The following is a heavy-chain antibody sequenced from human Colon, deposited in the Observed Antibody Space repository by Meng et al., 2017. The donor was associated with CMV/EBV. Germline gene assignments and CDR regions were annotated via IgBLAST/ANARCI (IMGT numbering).Heavy chain of an antibody. V-gene: IGHV1-2*02. Sequence: VQLVHVGAAGKKPGASVKVSCKASGYTFTGYYMHWVRQAPGQGLEWMGWINPNSGGTNYAQKFQGRVTMTRDTSISTAYMELSRLRSDDTAVYYCATVSSGYYLYFQHWGQGTLVTVSS. CDR1: GYTFTGYY. D-gene: IGHD3-22*01. CDR2: INPNSGGT. J-gene: IGHJ1*01. CDR3: ATVSSGYYLYFQH.